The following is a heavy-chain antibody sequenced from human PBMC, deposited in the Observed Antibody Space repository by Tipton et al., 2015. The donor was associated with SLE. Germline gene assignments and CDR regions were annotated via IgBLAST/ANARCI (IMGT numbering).Heavy chain of an antibody. CDR1: GFSFSTYW. V-gene: IGHV3-7*03. CDR3: AKDLSDYGEYDAFDV. J-gene: IGHJ3*01. D-gene: IGHD4-17*01. Sequence: SLRLSCAASGFSFSTYWMTWVRQAPGKGLEWVANIKEDGSETYYVDSVKGRFTISRDNAKNSLYLQMNSLRAEDTALYYCAKDLSDYGEYDAFDVWGQGTMVIVSA. CDR2: IKEDGSET.